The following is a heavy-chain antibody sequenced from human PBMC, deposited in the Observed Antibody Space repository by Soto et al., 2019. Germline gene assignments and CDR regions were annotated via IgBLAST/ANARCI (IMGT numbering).Heavy chain of an antibody. V-gene: IGHV3-33*01. D-gene: IGHD5-12*01. CDR3: ARVLERYSGYDAFDI. Sequence: GGSLRLSCAASGFTFSSYGMHWVRQAPGKGLEWVAVIWYDGSNKYYADSVKGRFTISRDNSKNTLYLQMNSLRAEDTAVYYCARVLERYSGYDAFDIWGQGTMVTVSS. CDR2: IWYDGSNK. CDR1: GFTFSSYG. J-gene: IGHJ3*02.